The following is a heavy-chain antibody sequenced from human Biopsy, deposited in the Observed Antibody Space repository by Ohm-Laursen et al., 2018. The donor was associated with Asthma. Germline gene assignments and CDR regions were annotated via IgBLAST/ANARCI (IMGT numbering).Heavy chain of an antibody. D-gene: IGHD3-22*01. CDR2: ISYDGSTK. Sequence: SLRLSCAASGFAVSRDYMFWVRQAPGKGLEWVAVISYDGSTKYYADSVKGRFTISRDNSKNTLYLQMSSLRVEDTAVYYCARGDSSNWSHYYFDYWGQGTLVTVSS. V-gene: IGHV3-30*03. CDR3: ARGDSSNWSHYYFDY. CDR1: GFAVSRDY. J-gene: IGHJ4*02.